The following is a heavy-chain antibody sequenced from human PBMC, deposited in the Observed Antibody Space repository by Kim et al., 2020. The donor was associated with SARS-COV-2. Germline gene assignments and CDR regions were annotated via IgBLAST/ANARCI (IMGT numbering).Heavy chain of an antibody. CDR2: FDPEDGET. J-gene: IGHJ4*02. Sequence: ASVKVSCKVSGYTLTELSMHWVRQAPGKGHEWMGGFDPEDGETIYAQKFQGRVTMTEDTSTDTAYMELSSLRSEDTAVYYCATNRAGIRGYVPPDYWGQGTLVTVSS. CDR3: ATNRAGIRGYVPPDY. D-gene: IGHD3-10*01. V-gene: IGHV1-24*01. CDR1: GYTLTELS.